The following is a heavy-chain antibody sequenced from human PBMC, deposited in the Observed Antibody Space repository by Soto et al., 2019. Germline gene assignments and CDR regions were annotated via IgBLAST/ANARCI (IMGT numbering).Heavy chain of an antibody. Sequence: SEALSLTCTVSGGSIRNYYWSWIRQPPGKGLEWIGYVYSSGSTHYNPSLQSRVTISADTSKNQVSLKVNSVTAADTAVYYCARYHPLSYGVYYFDYWCQGTPVTVSS. CDR2: VYSSGST. V-gene: IGHV4-59*01. D-gene: IGHD5-18*01. J-gene: IGHJ4*02. CDR3: ARYHPLSYGVYYFDY. CDR1: GGSIRNYY.